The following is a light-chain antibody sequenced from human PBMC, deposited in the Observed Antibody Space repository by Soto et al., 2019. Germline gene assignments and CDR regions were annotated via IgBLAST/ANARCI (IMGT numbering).Light chain of an antibody. J-gene: IGLJ1*01. Sequence: QSALTQPASVSGSPGQSITISCTGTSSDVGSYNLVSWYQQHPGKAPKLMIYEVSKRPSGVSNRVSGSKSGNTASLTISGLQAEDEADYYCCSYAGSRRVFGTGTKLTVL. CDR3: CSYAGSRRV. CDR2: EVS. V-gene: IGLV2-23*02. CDR1: SSDVGSYNL.